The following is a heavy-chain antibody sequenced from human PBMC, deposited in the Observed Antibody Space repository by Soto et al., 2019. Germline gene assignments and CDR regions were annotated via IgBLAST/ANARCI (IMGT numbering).Heavy chain of an antibody. J-gene: IGHJ6*02. D-gene: IGHD3-16*01. CDR1: GGSISSGAYY. CDR2: TYYSGGT. V-gene: IGHV4-31*03. CDR3: ARDRHLSDGGTPFYYGMDV. Sequence: SETLSLTCTVSGGSISSGAYYWSWIRQHPGKGLEWIGYTYYSGGTYHNPSLKSRLTISVDTSKNQFSLKLTSVTAADTAVYYCARDRHLSDGGTPFYYGMDVWGQGTTVTVSS.